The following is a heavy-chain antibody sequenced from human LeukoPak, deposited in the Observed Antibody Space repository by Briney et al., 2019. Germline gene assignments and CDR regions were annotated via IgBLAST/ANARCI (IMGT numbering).Heavy chain of an antibody. CDR1: GFTFNISD. CDR2: IWYDGSNK. CDR3: AREHNSGSYTYFDY. Sequence: PGGSLRLSCAASGFTFNISDMHWVRQAPGKRLECMAVIWYDGSNKYYTDSVKGRFTISRDNSKNTLYLQMNSLRADDTAVYYCAREHNSGSYTYFDYWGQGTLVTVSS. D-gene: IGHD1-26*01. V-gene: IGHV3-33*01. J-gene: IGHJ4*02.